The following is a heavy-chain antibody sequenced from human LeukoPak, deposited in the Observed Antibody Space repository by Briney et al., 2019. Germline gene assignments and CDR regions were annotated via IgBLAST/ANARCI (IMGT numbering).Heavy chain of an antibody. CDR1: GFTFDDYA. CDR3: AKDMGAIAVAGTCFDY. CDR2: ISWNSGSI. D-gene: IGHD6-19*01. Sequence: GGSLRLSCAASGFTFDDYAMHWVRQAPGKGLEWVSGISWNSGSIGYADSVKGRFTISRDNAKNSLYLQMNSLRAVDTALYYCAKDMGAIAVAGTCFDYWGQGTLVTVSS. J-gene: IGHJ4*02. V-gene: IGHV3-9*01.